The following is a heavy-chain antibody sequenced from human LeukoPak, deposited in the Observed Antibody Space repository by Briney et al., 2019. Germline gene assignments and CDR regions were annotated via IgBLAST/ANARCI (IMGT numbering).Heavy chain of an antibody. CDR1: GYTFTGYY. D-gene: IGHD3-9*01. CDR3: TVTYYDILTPMD. CDR2: INPNSGGT. V-gene: IGHV1-2*02. J-gene: IGHJ4*02. Sequence: ASVKVSCKASGYTFTGYYMHWVRQAPGQGLEWMGWINPNSGGTNYAQKFQGRVTMTRDTSISTAYMELSRLRSDDTAVYYCTVTYYDILTPMDWGQGALVTVSS.